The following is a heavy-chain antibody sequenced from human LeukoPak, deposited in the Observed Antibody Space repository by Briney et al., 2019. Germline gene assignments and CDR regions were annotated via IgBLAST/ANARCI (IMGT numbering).Heavy chain of an antibody. CDR2: ISYDGSNK. CDR3: AKDGAVRGVQGPFDY. Sequence: GRSLRLSCAASGFTFSSYGMHWVRQAPGKGLEWVAVISYDGSNKYYADSVKGRFTISRDNSKNTLYLQMNSLRAEDTAVYYCAKDGAVRGVQGPFDYWGQGTLVTVSS. J-gene: IGHJ4*02. D-gene: IGHD3-10*01. V-gene: IGHV3-30*18. CDR1: GFTFSSYG.